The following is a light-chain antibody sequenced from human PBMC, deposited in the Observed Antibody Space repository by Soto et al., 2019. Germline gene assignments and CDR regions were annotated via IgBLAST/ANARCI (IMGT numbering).Light chain of an antibody. V-gene: IGKV3-20*01. J-gene: IGKJ5*01. CDR1: QIVSNPY. Sequence: VVLTQSPASLSVSPGEAVTLSCRASQIVSNPYLAWYQQRPGQVPRLVVSSTSKRATGIPERFSGGGSGTDFPLTITSLEPEDFAVYYCHQYERLPVTFGQGTRL. CDR3: HQYERLPVT. CDR2: STS.